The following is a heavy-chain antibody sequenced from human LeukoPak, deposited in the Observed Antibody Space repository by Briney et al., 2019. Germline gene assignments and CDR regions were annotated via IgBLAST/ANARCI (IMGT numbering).Heavy chain of an antibody. CDR2: IIPIFGTA. J-gene: IGHJ6*03. D-gene: IGHD5-12*01. V-gene: IGHV1-69*05. CDR1: GGTFSSYA. CDR3: ARGGRGYSGYDYAYYYYMDV. Sequence: SVKVSCKASGGTFSSYAISWVRQAPGQGLEWMGGIIPIFGTANYAQKFQGRVTITTDESTSTAYKELSSLRSEDTAVYYCARGGRGYSGYDYAYYYYMDVWGKGTTVTVSS.